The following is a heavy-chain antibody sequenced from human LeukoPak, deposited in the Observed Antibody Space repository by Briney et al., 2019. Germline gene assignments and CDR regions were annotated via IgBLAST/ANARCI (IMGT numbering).Heavy chain of an antibody. Sequence: GGSLRLSCAASGFTFSSYSMDWVRQAPGKGLEWVSSISSSSSYIYYADSVKGRFTISRDNAKNSLYLQMNSLRAEDTAVYYCARDLRFGELSEYYFDYWGQGTLVTVSS. CDR2: ISSSSSYI. CDR3: ARDLRFGELSEYYFDY. CDR1: GFTFSSYS. D-gene: IGHD3-10*01. J-gene: IGHJ4*02. V-gene: IGHV3-21*01.